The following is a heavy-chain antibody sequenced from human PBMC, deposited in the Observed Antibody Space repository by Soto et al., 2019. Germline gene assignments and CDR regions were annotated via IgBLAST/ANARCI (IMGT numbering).Heavy chain of an antibody. J-gene: IGHJ4*02. CDR1: GFTFSNYA. CDR2: VSGSGAFT. CDR3: AKDFRGYTRPFDY. Sequence: PGGSLRLSCAASGFTFSNYAMNWVRQAPGKGLEWVSAVSGSGAFTYFADSVKGRFTISRDNSKNTLYLQMNSLGADDTAVYYCAKDFRGYTRPFDYWGQGTQVTVSS. D-gene: IGHD5-12*01. V-gene: IGHV3-23*01.